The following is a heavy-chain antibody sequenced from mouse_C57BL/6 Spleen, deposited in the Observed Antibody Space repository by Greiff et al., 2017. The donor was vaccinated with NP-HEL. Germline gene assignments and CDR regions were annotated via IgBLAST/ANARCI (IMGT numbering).Heavy chain of an antibody. Sequence: QVQLQQPGAELVKPGASVKMSCKASGYTFTSYWITWVKQRPGQGLEWIGDIYPGSGSTNYNEKFKSKATLTVDTSSSTDYMQLISLTSEDSAVYYCARSADDGGYFDVWGTGTTVTVSS. D-gene: IGHD2-3*01. CDR2: IYPGSGST. CDR1: GYTFTSYW. V-gene: IGHV1-55*01. CDR3: ARSADDGGYFDV. J-gene: IGHJ1*03.